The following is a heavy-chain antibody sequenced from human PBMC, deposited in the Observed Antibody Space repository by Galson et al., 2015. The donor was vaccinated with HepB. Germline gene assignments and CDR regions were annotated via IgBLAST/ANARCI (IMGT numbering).Heavy chain of an antibody. CDR3: WGGAYVEDY. CDR1: GFTFNCHA. Sequence: SLRLSCAASGFTFNCHAMNWVRQAPGKGLEWVASISGSGGSTYYADSVKGRFTISRDNSKNTLYLQMNGLRAEDTAVYYCWGGAYVEDYWGQGTLVTVSS. D-gene: IGHD5-12*01. V-gene: IGHV3-23*01. CDR2: ISGSGGST. J-gene: IGHJ4*02.